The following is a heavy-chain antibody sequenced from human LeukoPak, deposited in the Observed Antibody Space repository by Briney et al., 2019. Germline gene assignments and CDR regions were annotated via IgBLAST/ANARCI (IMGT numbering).Heavy chain of an antibody. CDR3: ARFEITMVRGVNPRALDY. V-gene: IGHV3-74*01. CDR1: GFTFSSYW. Sequence: GGSLRLSCAASGFTFSSYWMHWVRQAPGKGLVWVSRINSDGSSTSYADSVKGRFTISRDNAKNTLYLQMNSLRAEDTAVYYCARFEITMVRGVNPRALDYWGQGTLVTVSS. D-gene: IGHD3-10*01. J-gene: IGHJ4*02. CDR2: INSDGSST.